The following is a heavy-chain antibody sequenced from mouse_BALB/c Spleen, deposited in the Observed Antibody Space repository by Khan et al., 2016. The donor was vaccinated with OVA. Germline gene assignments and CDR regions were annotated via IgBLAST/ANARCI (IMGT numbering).Heavy chain of an antibody. CDR1: GFTFSTYG. Sequence: EVQLKESGGDLVKPGGSLKLSCAASGFTFSTYGMSWVRQAPDKRLEWVATVSTGGSYTYYPDSVKGRFTISRDNAKNTLYLQMSGLRSEDTAMFCCTRLAYYYDSEGFAYWGQGTLVTVSA. J-gene: IGHJ3*01. CDR2: VSTGGSYT. D-gene: IGHD1-1*01. V-gene: IGHV5-6*01. CDR3: TRLAYYYDSEGFAY.